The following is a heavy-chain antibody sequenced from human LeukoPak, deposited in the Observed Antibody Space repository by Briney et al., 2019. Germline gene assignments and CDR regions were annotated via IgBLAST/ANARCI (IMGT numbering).Heavy chain of an antibody. CDR2: ISSASGSI. CDR1: GFTFSSYS. V-gene: IGHV3-48*01. J-gene: IGHJ4*02. CDR3: ARDPWGVPAAMPDY. D-gene: IGHD2-2*01. Sequence: GGSLRLSCAASGFTFSSYSMNWVRQAPGKGLEWVSYISSASGSIYYADSVKGRFTISRDNSKNTLYLQMNSLRAEDTAVYYCARDPWGVPAAMPDYWGQGTLVTVSS.